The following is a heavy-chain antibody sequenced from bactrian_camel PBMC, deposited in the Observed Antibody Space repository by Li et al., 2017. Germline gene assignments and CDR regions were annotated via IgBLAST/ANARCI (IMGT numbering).Heavy chain of an antibody. J-gene: IGHJ6*01. Sequence: HVQLVESGGGSVQAGGSLRLSCERSYSAGFWCVAWFRQAPGKEREAIASSHTSGGTAYYAVSVKGRFTVSRDNAENTHTLQMNSLKSEDTAMYYCAASFYCGGWSSFGYWGQG. CDR1: YSAGFWC. CDR3: AASFYCGGWSSFGY. CDR2: SHTSGGTA. D-gene: IGHD7*01. V-gene: IGHV3S54*01.